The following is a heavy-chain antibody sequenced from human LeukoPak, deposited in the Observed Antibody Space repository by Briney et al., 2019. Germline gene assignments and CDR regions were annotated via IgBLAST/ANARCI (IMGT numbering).Heavy chain of an antibody. Sequence: ASVKVSCKASGYTFTGYYMHWVRQAPGQGLEWMGWINPNSGGTNYAQKFQGRVTTTRDTSISTAYMELSRLRSDDTAVYYCARVPPTPYDNYYFDYWGQGTLVTVSS. J-gene: IGHJ4*02. CDR3: ARVPPTPYDNYYFDY. V-gene: IGHV1-2*02. CDR1: GYTFTGYY. CDR2: INPNSGGT. D-gene: IGHD3-22*01.